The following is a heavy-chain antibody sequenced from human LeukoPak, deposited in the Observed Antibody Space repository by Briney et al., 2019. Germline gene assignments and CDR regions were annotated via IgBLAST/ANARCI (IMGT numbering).Heavy chain of an antibody. CDR2: ISYDGSNK. CDR1: GFTFSSYG. CDR3: AKECDYSDFWTPAAFDI. D-gene: IGHD3-3*01. Sequence: PGRSLRLSCAASGFTFSSYGMHCVRQAPGKGLEWVAVISYDGSNKYYADSVKGRFTISRDNSKNTLYLQMNSLRAEDTAVYYCAKECDYSDFWTPAAFDIWGQGTMVTVSS. J-gene: IGHJ3*02. V-gene: IGHV3-30*18.